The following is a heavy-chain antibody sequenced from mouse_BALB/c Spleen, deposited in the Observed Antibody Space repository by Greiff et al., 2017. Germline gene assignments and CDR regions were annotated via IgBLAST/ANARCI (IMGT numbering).Heavy chain of an antibody. CDR1: GFNIKDYY. CDR2: IDPENGDT. D-gene: IGHD2-10*01. J-gene: IGHJ2*01. Sequence: EVQLQQSGAELVRSGASVKLSCTASGFNIKDYYMHWVKQRPEQGLEWIGWIDPENGDTEYAPKFQGKATMTADTSSNTAYLQLSSLTSEDTAVYYCNKGTYYGNYGFDYWGQGTTLTVSS. V-gene: IGHV14-4*02. CDR3: NKGTYYGNYGFDY.